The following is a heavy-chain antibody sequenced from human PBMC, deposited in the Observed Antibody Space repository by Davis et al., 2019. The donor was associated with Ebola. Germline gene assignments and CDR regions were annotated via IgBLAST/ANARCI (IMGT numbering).Heavy chain of an antibody. V-gene: IGHV4-30-4*01. J-gene: IGHJ4*02. Sequence: LRLSCTVSGGSISSGDYYWSWIRQPPGKGLEWIGYIYYSGSAYYNPSLKSRASISEGMSKTQFSLRLSSVTAADTAVYYCARVGYGYGAYVGFDYWGQGILVTVSS. D-gene: IGHD5-12*01. CDR2: IYYSGSA. CDR3: ARVGYGYGAYVGFDY. CDR1: GGSISSGDYY.